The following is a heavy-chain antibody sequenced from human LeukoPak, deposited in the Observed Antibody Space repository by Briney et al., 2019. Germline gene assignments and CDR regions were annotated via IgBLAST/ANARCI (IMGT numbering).Heavy chain of an antibody. D-gene: IGHD6-19*01. J-gene: IGHJ4*02. CDR1: GFTFSSHG. Sequence: PGGSLRLSCVASGFTFSSHGMHWVRQAPGKGLEWVAFIRYDGSNKYYADSVKGRFTISRDNSKNTLYLQMNSLRVEDTAVYFCAKDNEWGAVAVYYWGQGTLVTVSS. CDR2: IRYDGSNK. V-gene: IGHV3-30*02. CDR3: AKDNEWGAVAVYY.